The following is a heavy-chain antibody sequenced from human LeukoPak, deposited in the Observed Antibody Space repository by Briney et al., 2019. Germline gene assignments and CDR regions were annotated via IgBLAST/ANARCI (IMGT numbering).Heavy chain of an antibody. V-gene: IGHV4-34*01. Sequence: SETLSLTCAVYGGSFSGYYWSWIRQPPGKGLEWIGEINHSGSTNYNPPLKSRVTISVDTSKNQFSLKLSSVTAADTAVYYCASSTSPYWYFDLWGRGTLVTVSS. J-gene: IGHJ2*01. CDR2: INHSGST. CDR3: ASSTSPYWYFDL. CDR1: GGSFSGYY. D-gene: IGHD2-2*01.